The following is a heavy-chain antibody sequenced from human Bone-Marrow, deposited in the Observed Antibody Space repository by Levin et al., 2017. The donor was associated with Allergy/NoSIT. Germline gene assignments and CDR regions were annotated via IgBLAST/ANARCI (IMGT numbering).Heavy chain of an antibody. CDR3: ASRHYYDYYMDV. J-gene: IGHJ6*03. CDR1: GFIFTSHS. CDR2: ISTSSNFI. V-gene: IGHV3-21*01. Sequence: GGSLRLSCAASGFIFTSHSMNWVRQAPGKGLEWVSSISTSSNFIYYADSVRGRFTISRDNATKSLYLQMNSLRAEDTAIYYCASRHYYDYYMDVWGKGTTVTVSS. D-gene: IGHD6-6*01.